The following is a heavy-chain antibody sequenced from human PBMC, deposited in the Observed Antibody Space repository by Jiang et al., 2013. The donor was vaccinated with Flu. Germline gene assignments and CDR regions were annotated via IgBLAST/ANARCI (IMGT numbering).Heavy chain of an antibody. J-gene: IGHJ4*02. CDR1: GGSIGTGGYY. CDR2: NSYDGGT. D-gene: IGHD5-12*01. Sequence: GSGLVKPSQTLSLTCTVSGGSIGTGGYYWSWIRQHPGKGLEWIGYNSYDGGTYYSPSLKSRLTISLDTSKNQVSLNLNSVTSADTAVYYCVADRGYSGFDLHYFDFWGPGIRGHCLL. V-gene: IGHV4-31*03. CDR3: VADRGYSGFDLHYFDF.